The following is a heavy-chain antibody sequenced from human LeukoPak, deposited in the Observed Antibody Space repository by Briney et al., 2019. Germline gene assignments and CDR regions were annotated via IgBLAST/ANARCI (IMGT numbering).Heavy chain of an antibody. J-gene: IGHJ4*02. CDR3: ARRRISATVLDY. D-gene: IGHD1-26*01. CDR2: IKEDGSEK. V-gene: IGHV3-7*01. CDR1: GFTFSTYC. Sequence: AGSLRLSCAASGFTFSTYCMSWVRQAPGKGLEWVANIKEDGSEKYYVDSVKGRFTISRDNAKNSLYLQMDSLRAEDTAVYYCARRRISATVLDYWGQGTLVIVSS.